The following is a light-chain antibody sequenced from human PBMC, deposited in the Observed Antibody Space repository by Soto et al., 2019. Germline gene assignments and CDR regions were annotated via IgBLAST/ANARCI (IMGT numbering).Light chain of an antibody. J-gene: IGKJ4*01. CDR2: GAS. CDR1: QSVSSSY. CDR3: QQYGSSPP. V-gene: IGKV3-20*01. Sequence: EIVLTQSPGTLSLSPGERATLSCRASQSVSSSYLAWYQQKPGQAPRLLIYGASSRATGIPDRFSGSGSGTAFTLTISSLEPEDCAVYYCQQYGSSPPFGGGTKVEIK.